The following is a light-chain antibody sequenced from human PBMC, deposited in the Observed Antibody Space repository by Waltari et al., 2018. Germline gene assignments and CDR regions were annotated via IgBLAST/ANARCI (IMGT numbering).Light chain of an antibody. CDR1: VAGDFY. V-gene: IGLV7-43*01. J-gene: IGLJ3*02. CDR2: GST. Sequence: VAGDFYPSWFQQMPGQAPRALIFGSTNKYSWTPARFSGSLLGGKAALTLSGAQPEDEADYYCLLHFGGDQLVFGGGTKLTVL. CDR3: LLHFGGDQLV.